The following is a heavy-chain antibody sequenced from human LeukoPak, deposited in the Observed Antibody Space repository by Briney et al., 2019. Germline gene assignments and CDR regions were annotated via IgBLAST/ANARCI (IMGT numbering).Heavy chain of an antibody. Sequence: GRSLRLSCVASGFNFNTYAIHWVRQAPGKGLEWVALISYNGGRKDYADSVKGRFTIDRDSSKNTVYLQMNSLRPDDTAIYFCARQEARDYYYEGLDYWGQGNLVTVSS. D-gene: IGHD3-22*01. J-gene: IGHJ4*02. V-gene: IGHV3-30*04. CDR2: ISYNGGRK. CDR1: GFNFNTYA. CDR3: ARQEARDYYYEGLDY.